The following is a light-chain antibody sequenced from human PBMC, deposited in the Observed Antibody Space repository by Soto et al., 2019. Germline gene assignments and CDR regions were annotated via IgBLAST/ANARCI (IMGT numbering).Light chain of an antibody. CDR3: QQYHNWPT. J-gene: IGKJ1*01. CDR2: GTS. V-gene: IGKV3-15*01. Sequence: IVLTQSPGAVSLSPGERATLSCRASQSVSSSYLAWYQQKPGQAPRLLIYGTSTRATGIPARFSGSGSGTEFTLTISSLQSEDFAVYYCQQYHNWPTFGQGTKVDI. CDR1: QSVSSSY.